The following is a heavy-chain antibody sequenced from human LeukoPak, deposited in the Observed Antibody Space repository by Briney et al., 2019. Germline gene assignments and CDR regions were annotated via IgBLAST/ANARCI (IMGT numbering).Heavy chain of an antibody. Sequence: PGGSLRLSCAASGFTVSSNYMSWVRQAPGKGLEWVSVIYSGGSTYYADSVKGRFTISRDNSKNTLYLQMNSLRAKDTAVYYCAIDYGDYRGDYWGQGTLVTVSS. CDR1: GFTVSSNY. D-gene: IGHD4-17*01. V-gene: IGHV3-53*01. CDR2: IYSGGST. J-gene: IGHJ4*02. CDR3: AIDYGDYRGDY.